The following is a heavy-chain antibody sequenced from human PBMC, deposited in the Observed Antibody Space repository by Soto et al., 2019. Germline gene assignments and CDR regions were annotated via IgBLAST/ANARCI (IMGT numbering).Heavy chain of an antibody. V-gene: IGHV3-30-3*01. CDR2: ISYDGSNQ. J-gene: IGHJ4*02. CDR1: GFTFDTYA. Sequence: VQLLESGGGVVQSGRSLRLSCAASGFTFDTYAMHWVRQAPGKGLEWVAVISYDGSNQFYAGSVKGRFTVSRDNSKNTLYLQVNSLRNDDTAVYYCTRGLLTDFFDYWGQGALVTVSS. CDR3: TRGLLTDFFDY.